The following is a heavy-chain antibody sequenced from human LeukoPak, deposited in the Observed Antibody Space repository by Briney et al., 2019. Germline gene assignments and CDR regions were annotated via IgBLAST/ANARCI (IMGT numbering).Heavy chain of an antibody. Sequence: PGGSLRLSCAASGFTFSSYSMNWVRQAPGKGLEWVSSISSSSSYIYYADSVKGRFTISRDNAKNSLYLLMNSLRAEDTAVYYCTRSLSDCGEYVPLKPLDYWGQGTLVTASS. CDR3: TRSLSDCGEYVPLKPLDY. J-gene: IGHJ4*02. CDR1: GFTFSSYS. V-gene: IGHV3-21*01. D-gene: IGHD4-17*01. CDR2: ISSSSSYI.